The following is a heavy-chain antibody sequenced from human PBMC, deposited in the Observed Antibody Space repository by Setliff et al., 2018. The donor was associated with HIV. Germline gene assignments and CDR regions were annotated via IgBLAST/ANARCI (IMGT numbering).Heavy chain of an antibody. CDR2: INHSGST. V-gene: IGHV4-34*01. CDR1: GGSFSDYY. J-gene: IGHJ4*02. D-gene: IGHD3-3*01. Sequence: SGTLSLTCAVYGGSFSDYYWSWIRQPPGKGLEWIGEINHSGSTNYNPSLKSRVTISVDTSKNQFSLKLNSVTAAYTAVYYCARVCPPVRYNFWSGYYPKAGYFDYWGQGTLVTVSS. CDR3: ARVCPPVRYNFWSGYYPKAGYFDY.